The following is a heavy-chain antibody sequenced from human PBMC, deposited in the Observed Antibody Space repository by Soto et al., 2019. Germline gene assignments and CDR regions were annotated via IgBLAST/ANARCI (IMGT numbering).Heavy chain of an antibody. Sequence: EVQLLESGGGLVQPGGSLRLSCAASGFTFSSYAMTWVRQAPGKGLEWVSAISGSGGSTYYADSVKGRFTISRDNSKNTLYLPMNSLRAEDTAVYYCAKYGRWLVLFYCCGRDVWGHGTTVPVSS. CDR2: ISGSGGST. V-gene: IGHV3-23*01. CDR3: AKYGRWLVLFYCCGRDV. J-gene: IGHJ6*02. D-gene: IGHD6-19*01. CDR1: GFTFSSYA.